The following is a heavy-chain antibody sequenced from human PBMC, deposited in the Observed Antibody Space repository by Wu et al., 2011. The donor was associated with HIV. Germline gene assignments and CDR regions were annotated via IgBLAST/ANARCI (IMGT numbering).Heavy chain of an antibody. J-gene: IGHJ4*02. CDR3: ATTLTKTAPGGSRTPSTFVAVFDY. Sequence: HLVQSGAEVKKPGTTMKISCKVSGFTFKDYFIYWLRQAPGKGLEWMGLVDPEYNEALYAEGFRGRITITADTSKDTTYMELNSLRSEDSAMYYCATTLTKTAPGGSRTPSTFVAVFDYWGQGTLVTVSS. CDR2: VDPEYNEA. V-gene: IGHV1-69-2*01. CDR1: GFTFKDYF. D-gene: IGHD4/OR15-4a*01.